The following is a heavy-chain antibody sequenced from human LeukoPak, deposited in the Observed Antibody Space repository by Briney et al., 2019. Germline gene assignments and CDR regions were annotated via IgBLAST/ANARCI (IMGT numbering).Heavy chain of an antibody. CDR1: GGTFSSYA. D-gene: IGHD2-8*01. J-gene: IGHJ4*02. Sequence: SVKVSCKASGGTFSSYAISWVRQAPGQGLEWMGGIIPIFGTANYAQKFQGRVTMTRNTSISTAYMELSSLRSEDTAVYYCARGRGLMVYAMFDYWGQGTLVTVSS. CDR2: IIPIFGTA. V-gene: IGHV1-69*05. CDR3: ARGRGLMVYAMFDY.